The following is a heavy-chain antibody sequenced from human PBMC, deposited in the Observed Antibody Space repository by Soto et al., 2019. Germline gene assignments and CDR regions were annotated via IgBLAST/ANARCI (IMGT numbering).Heavy chain of an antibody. CDR1: GGSISSVGYY. CDR2: IYYSGST. D-gene: IGHD4-4*01. J-gene: IGHJ6*02. V-gene: IGHV4-31*03. CDR3: ARVSRSNLYGMDV. Sequence: TLSLTCTVSGGSISSVGYYWSWIRQHPGKGLEWIGYIYYSGSTYYNPSLKSRVTISVDTSKNQFSLKLSSVTAADTAVYYCARVSRSNLYGMDVWGQGTTVTVSS.